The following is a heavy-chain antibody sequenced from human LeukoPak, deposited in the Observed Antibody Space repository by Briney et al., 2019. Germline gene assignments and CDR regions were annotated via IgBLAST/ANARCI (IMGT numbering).Heavy chain of an antibody. J-gene: IGHJ4*02. Sequence: GGSLRLSCAASGFTFNRDWTAWVRQAPGKGLEWVANIKEDGSEKYYVDSVKGRFTISRDNAKNSLYLQMSSLRAEDTALYYCASRSSVAASGPGWGQGTLVTVSS. CDR3: ASRSSVAASGPG. D-gene: IGHD2-15*01. CDR1: GFTFNRDW. V-gene: IGHV3-7*01. CDR2: IKEDGSEK.